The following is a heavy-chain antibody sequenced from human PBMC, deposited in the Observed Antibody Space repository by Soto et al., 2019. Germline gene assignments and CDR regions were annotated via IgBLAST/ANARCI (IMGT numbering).Heavy chain of an antibody. V-gene: IGHV4-59*08. CDR2: IYYRGSP. Sequence: PSETLSLTCTVSGGSINSYYWSWIRQPPGKALEWIGYIYYRGSPNYNPSHKSRVTISVDTSKNQFSLKLSSVTAADTAVYYCARVREGGYSYGNFDYWGQGTLVTVSS. CDR3: ARVREGGYSYGNFDY. CDR1: GGSINSYY. D-gene: IGHD5-18*01. J-gene: IGHJ4*02.